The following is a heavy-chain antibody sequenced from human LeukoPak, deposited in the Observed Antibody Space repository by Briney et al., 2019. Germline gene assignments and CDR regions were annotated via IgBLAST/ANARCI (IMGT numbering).Heavy chain of an antibody. CDR3: ARRLYSFTSYFDY. D-gene: IGHD5-18*01. V-gene: IGHV3-7*01. J-gene: IGHJ4*02. CDR1: GFTFSSYW. CDR2: IKKDGSEK. Sequence: GGSLRLTCAASGFTFSSYWMSWVRQAPGKGLEWVANIKKDGSEKYYVGSVKGRFTISRDNAKNSLYLQMNSLRAEDTAVCYCARRLYSFTSYFDYWGQGTLVTVSS.